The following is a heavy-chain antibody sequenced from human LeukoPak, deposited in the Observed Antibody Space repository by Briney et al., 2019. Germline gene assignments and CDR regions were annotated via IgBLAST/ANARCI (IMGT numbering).Heavy chain of an antibody. V-gene: IGHV1-24*01. D-gene: IGHD2-21*02. J-gene: IGHJ3*02. CDR1: GYTLTELS. CDR2: FDPEDGEA. CDR3: ATASRYQSDLGDAFDI. Sequence: ASVKVSCKVSGYTLTELSMHWVRQAPGKGLEWMGGFDPEDGEAIYAQKFQGRVTMTEDTSTDTAYMELSSLRSEDTAVYYCATASRYQSDLGDAFDIWGQGTMVTVSS.